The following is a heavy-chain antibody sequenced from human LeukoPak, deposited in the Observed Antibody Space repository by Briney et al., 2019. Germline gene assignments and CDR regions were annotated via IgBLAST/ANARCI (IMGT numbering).Heavy chain of an antibody. CDR3: ARGNGSGSYYPNWFDP. Sequence: SETLSLTCAVYGGSFSGYYWSWIRQPLGKGLEWVGEINHSGSTNYNPSLKSRVTISVDTSKNQFSLKLSSVTAADTAVYYCARGNGSGSYYPNWFDPWGQGTLVTVSS. J-gene: IGHJ5*02. D-gene: IGHD3-10*01. CDR1: GGSFSGYY. CDR2: INHSGST. V-gene: IGHV4-34*01.